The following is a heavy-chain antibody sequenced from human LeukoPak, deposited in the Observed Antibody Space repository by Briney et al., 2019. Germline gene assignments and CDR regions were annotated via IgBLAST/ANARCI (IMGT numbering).Heavy chain of an antibody. V-gene: IGHV4-30-2*01. CDR1: GGSISSGGYY. J-gene: IGHJ4*02. CDR3: ARVIIAVAGLFDY. CDR2: IYYSGST. Sequence: SETLSLTCTVSGGSISSGGYYWSWIRQPPGKGLEWIGYIYYSGSTYYNPSLKSRVAISVDTSKNQFSLKLSSVTAADTAVYYCARVIIAVAGLFDYWGQGTLVTVSS. D-gene: IGHD6-19*01.